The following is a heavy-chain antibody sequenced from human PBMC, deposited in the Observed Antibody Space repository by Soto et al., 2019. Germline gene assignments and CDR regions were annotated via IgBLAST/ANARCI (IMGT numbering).Heavy chain of an antibody. CDR2: IIPIFGTA. CDR1: GVTFSSYA. CDR3: LRGAYSYGLDAFDI. J-gene: IGHJ3*02. Sequence: QVQLVQSGAEVKKPGSSVKVSCKASGVTFSSYAISWVRQAPGQGLEWMGGIIPIFGTANYAQKFQGRVTITADETTSTAYMELSSLRSEDTAVYYCLRGAYSYGLDAFDIWGQGTMVTVSS. D-gene: IGHD5-18*01. V-gene: IGHV1-69*01.